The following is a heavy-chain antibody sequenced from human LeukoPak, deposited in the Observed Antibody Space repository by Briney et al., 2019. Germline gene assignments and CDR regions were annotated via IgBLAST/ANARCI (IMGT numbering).Heavy chain of an antibody. V-gene: IGHV1-2*02. D-gene: IGHD5-24*01. CDR1: GYTFTGYY. Sequence: ASVTVSFKASGYTFTGYYMHWVRQAPGQGLEWMGWINPNSGGTNYAQKFQGRVTMTRDTSISTAYMELSRLRSDDTAVYYCARMAYNQVMYYYYGMDVWGQGTTVTVSS. CDR3: ARMAYNQVMYYYYGMDV. CDR2: INPNSGGT. J-gene: IGHJ6*02.